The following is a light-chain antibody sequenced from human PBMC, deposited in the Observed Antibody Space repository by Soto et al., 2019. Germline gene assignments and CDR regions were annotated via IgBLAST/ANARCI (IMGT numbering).Light chain of an antibody. J-gene: IGKJ1*01. CDR1: QSISNF. V-gene: IGKV1-39*01. Sequence: DIQMTQSPSSLSASVGDRVTITCRASQSISNFLNWYQQKPGKAPKLLIYAASSLRSGVTSRFSGSGSGTDFTLTISSLQREDFATYVCQQSYSSPWTLGQGTKVEIK. CDR2: AAS. CDR3: QQSYSSPWT.